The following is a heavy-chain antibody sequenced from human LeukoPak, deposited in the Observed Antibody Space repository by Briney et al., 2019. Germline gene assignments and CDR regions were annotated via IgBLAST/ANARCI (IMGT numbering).Heavy chain of an antibody. CDR1: GFTFSSYW. CDR3: AKDADTATIIYWYFDL. D-gene: IGHD5-18*01. J-gene: IGHJ2*01. CDR2: INSDGSST. V-gene: IGHV3-74*01. Sequence: GGSLRLSCAASGFTFSSYWMHWVRQAPGKGLVWVSRINSDGSSTNYADSVKGRFTISRDNAKNTLYLQLNSLRTEDTAVYYCAKDADTATIIYWYFDLWGRGTLVTVSS.